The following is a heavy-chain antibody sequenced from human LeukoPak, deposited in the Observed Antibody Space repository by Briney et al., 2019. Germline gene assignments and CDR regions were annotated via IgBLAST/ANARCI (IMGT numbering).Heavy chain of an antibody. CDR1: GGSISTYY. D-gene: IGHD7-27*01. V-gene: IGHV4-59*01. CDR3: ARENWGLLGL. CDR2: IYYSGIT. Sequence: SETLSLTCTVSGGSISTYYRSWIRQPPGKGLERIGYIYYSGITNYNPSLKSRVTISVDTSKNQFSLKLSSVTAADTAVYYCARENWGLLGLWGRGTLVTASS. J-gene: IGHJ2*01.